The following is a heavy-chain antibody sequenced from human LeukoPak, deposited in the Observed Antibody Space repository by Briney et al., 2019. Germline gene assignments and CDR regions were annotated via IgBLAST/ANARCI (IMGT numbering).Heavy chain of an antibody. J-gene: IGHJ6*03. D-gene: IGHD3-3*01. Sequence: PSETLSLTCSVSDDSITMYYWTWIRQPPGKGLEWIGYVDHTGSTNFNPSLNGRVSISRDTTKNLFSLRLRSVTAADTAVYYCARGLFDDFWSGYLYYYYYYMDVWGKGTTVTVSS. CDR3: ARGLFDDFWSGYLYYYYYYMDV. CDR2: VDHTGST. CDR1: DDSITMYY. V-gene: IGHV4-59*12.